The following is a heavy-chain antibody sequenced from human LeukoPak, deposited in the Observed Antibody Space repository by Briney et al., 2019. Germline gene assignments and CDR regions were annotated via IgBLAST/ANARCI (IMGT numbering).Heavy chain of an antibody. J-gene: IGHJ4*02. CDR1: GGSFSGYY. D-gene: IGHD1-26*01. CDR3: ARQEGGIVGPY. V-gene: IGHV4-34*01. Sequence: ASETLSLTCAVYGGSFSGYYWSWIRQPPGKGLEWIGEINHSGSTNYNPSLKSRVTISVDTSKNQFSLKLSSVTAADTAVYYCARQEGGIVGPYWGQGTLVTVSS. CDR2: INHSGST.